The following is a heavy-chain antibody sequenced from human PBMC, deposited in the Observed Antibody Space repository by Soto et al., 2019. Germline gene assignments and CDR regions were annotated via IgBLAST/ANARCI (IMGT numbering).Heavy chain of an antibody. CDR1: GYTLTELS. V-gene: IGHV1-24*01. J-gene: IGHJ4*02. D-gene: IGHD2-2*01. CDR2: FDPEDGET. Sequence: ASVKVSCKVSGYTLTELSMHWVRQAPGKGLEWMGGFDPEDGETIYAQKFQGRVTMTEDTSTDTAYMELSSLRSEDTAVYYCATDLFVVVPAANLEGYFDYWGQGTLVTVSS. CDR3: ATDLFVVVPAANLEGYFDY.